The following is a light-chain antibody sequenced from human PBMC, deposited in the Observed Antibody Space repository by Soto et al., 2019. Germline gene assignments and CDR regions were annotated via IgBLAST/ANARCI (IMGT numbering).Light chain of an antibody. Sequence: EIVLTQSPGTLSLSPGERATLSCRASQSVSSSYLAWYQQKPGQAPRLLIYGASSRATGIPDRFSGSGSGTAFTLTIRRLEPEDFAVDYCHQYGTSAFGGGTKVEIK. CDR1: QSVSSSY. CDR2: GAS. V-gene: IGKV3-20*01. CDR3: HQYGTSA. J-gene: IGKJ4*01.